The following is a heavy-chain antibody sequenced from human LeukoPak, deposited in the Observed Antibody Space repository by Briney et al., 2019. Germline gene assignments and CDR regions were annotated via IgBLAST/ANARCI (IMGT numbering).Heavy chain of an antibody. J-gene: IGHJ4*02. CDR2: IYYTGTT. D-gene: IGHD2-15*01. CDR3: ARGGWRLDY. CDR1: GGSISSYY. Sequence: ETLSLTCTVSGGSISSYYWSWIRQPPGKGLEWIGYIYYTGTTNYNPSLRSRVTISVDTSKNQFSLKLSSVTAADTAVYYCARGGWRLDYWGQGTLVTVSS. V-gene: IGHV4-59*01.